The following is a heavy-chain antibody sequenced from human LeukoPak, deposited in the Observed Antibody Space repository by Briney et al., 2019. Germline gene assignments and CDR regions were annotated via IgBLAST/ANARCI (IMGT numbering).Heavy chain of an antibody. V-gene: IGHV3-21*01. D-gene: IGHD1-26*01. Sequence: GGSLRLSCTASGFTFSTYSMNWVRQAPGKGLEWVSSISSSGTYVYHADSLKGRFTISRDNAKDSLCLQMNSLRAEDTAVYYCARDPSRWELLNFDYWGQGTLVTVSS. CDR1: GFTFSTYS. J-gene: IGHJ4*02. CDR2: ISSSGTYV. CDR3: ARDPSRWELLNFDY.